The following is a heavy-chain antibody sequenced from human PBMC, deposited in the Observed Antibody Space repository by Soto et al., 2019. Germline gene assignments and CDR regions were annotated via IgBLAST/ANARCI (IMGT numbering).Heavy chain of an antibody. Sequence: GGSLRLSCAASGFTFSSYDMHWVRQAPGKGLEWVSAIGTAGDTYYPGSVKGRFTISRENAKNSLYLQMNSLGAEDTAVYYCARDLSISCSGGSCYSYYYGMDVWGQGTTVTVSS. CDR3: ARDLSISCSGGSCYSYYYGMDV. CDR2: IGTAGDT. J-gene: IGHJ6*02. CDR1: GFTFSSYD. V-gene: IGHV3-13*01. D-gene: IGHD2-15*01.